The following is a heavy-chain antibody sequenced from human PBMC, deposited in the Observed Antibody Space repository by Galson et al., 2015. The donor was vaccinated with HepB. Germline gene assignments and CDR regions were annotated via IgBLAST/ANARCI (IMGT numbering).Heavy chain of an antibody. CDR1: GFTFSSYA. CDR3: AKDGVTRKRVIPWYDRHLAQWFDP. CDR2: ISGSGGST. J-gene: IGHJ5*02. V-gene: IGHV3-23*01. D-gene: IGHD3-22*01. Sequence: SLRLSCAASGFTFSSYAMSWVRQAPGKGLEWVSAISGSGGSTYYADSVKGRFTISRDNSKNTLYLQMNSLRAEDTAVYYCAKDGVTRKRVIPWYDRHLAQWFDPWGQGTLVTVSS.